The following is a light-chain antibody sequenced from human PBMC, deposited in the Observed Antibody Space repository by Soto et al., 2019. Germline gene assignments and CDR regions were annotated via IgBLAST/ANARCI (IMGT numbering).Light chain of an antibody. J-gene: IGLJ1*01. Sequence: QSALTQPPSASGSPGQSVTISCTGKNSDVGSYNYVSWYQQHTGKAPKLIIYEVSKRHSGVPDRFSGSKSGNTASLTVSGLQAEDEADYYCISYAGTNTRYLFGSGTKLTVL. V-gene: IGLV2-8*01. CDR1: NSDVGSYNY. CDR3: ISYAGTNTRYL. CDR2: EVS.